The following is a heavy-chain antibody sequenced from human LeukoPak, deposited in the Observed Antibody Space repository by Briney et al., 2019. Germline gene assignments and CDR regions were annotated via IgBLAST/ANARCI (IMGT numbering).Heavy chain of an antibody. V-gene: IGHV3-7*03. CDR2: IKQDGSEK. D-gene: IGHD1-26*01. CDR3: AKDMGVGATTFDY. Sequence: PGGSLRLSCAASGFTFSSYWMSWVRQAPGKGLEWVANIKQDGSEKYYVDSVKGRFAISRDNAKNSLYLQMNSLRAEDTAFYYCAKDMGVGATTFDYWGQRTLVTVSS. CDR1: GFTFSSYW. J-gene: IGHJ4*02.